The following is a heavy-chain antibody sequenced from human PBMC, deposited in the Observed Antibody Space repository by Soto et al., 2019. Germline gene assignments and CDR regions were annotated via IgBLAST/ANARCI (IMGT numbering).Heavy chain of an antibody. CDR2: INAGNGNK. Sequence: KVSCKGFDYTFSGFLINWVRKTHGKRLEWMGWINAGNGNKKYSQKFQGRVTITRDTSASTAYMELSSLRFEGTAVYDCARGAPVWFEPRGQGTLVTVSS. J-gene: IGHJ5*02. CDR1: DYTFSGFL. D-gene: IGHD3-16*01. V-gene: IGHV1-3*01. CDR3: ARGAPVWFEP.